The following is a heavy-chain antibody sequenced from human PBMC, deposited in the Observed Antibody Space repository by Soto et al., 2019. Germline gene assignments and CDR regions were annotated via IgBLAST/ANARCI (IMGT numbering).Heavy chain of an antibody. Sequence: AGGSLRLSCAAAGVTFSSYAMSWVRRAPGKGLEWVSAISGSGGSTYYADSVKGRFTISRDNSKSTLYLQMNSLRAEDTAVYYCAKDYLYCSSTSCWYYFDYWGQGTLVTVSS. J-gene: IGHJ4*02. CDR2: ISGSGGST. D-gene: IGHD2-2*01. CDR1: GVTFSSYA. V-gene: IGHV3-23*01. CDR3: AKDYLYCSSTSCWYYFDY.